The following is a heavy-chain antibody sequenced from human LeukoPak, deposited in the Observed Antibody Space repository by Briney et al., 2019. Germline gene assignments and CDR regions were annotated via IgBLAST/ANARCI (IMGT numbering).Heavy chain of an antibody. J-gene: IGHJ4*02. CDR1: GFTFSSYA. D-gene: IGHD5-18*01. CDR3: AKGSGGTAMVIPFDY. Sequence: GGSLRLSCAASGFTFSSYAMSWVRQAPGKGLEWVSAIGGSGGSTYYADSVKGRFTISRDNSKNTLYLQMNSLRAEDTAVYYCAKGSGGTAMVIPFDYWGQGTLVTVSS. V-gene: IGHV3-23*01. CDR2: IGGSGGST.